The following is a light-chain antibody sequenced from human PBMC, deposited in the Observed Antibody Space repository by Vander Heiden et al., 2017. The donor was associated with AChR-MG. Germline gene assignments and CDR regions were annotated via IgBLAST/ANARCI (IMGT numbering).Light chain of an antibody. CDR2: SNN. J-gene: IGLJ1*01. CDR1: SSNIGTNT. CDR3: AAWDDSLNGYV. Sequence: QSVLTPPPSASGTPGQRVTISCSGSSSNIGTNTVNWYQQLPGTAPRLLIYSNNQRPSGVPDRFSGSKSGTSASLAISGLQSEDEGDYYCAAWDDSLNGYVFGTGTKVTVL. V-gene: IGLV1-44*01.